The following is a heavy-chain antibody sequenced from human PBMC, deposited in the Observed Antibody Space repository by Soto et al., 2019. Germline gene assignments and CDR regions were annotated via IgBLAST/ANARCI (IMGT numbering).Heavy chain of an antibody. CDR2: ILPIYSTRNYA. CDR1: GGTFXXXA. J-gene: IGHJ4*02. V-gene: IGHV1-69*06. CDR3: AXXXXXXXXYYFDQ. Sequence: QVQLVQSGAEXRKPGSSVKVSCXASGGTFXXXAXXXXXXXXXQXXXXXGGILPIYSTRNYANYAHKFQGRVTITVDTSTSTXYMELXGXKSDDTXXXXXAXXXXXXXXYYFDQWGQGTLVTVSS.